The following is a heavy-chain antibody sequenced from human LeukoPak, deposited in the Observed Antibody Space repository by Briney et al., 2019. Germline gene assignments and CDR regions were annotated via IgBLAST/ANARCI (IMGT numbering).Heavy chain of an antibody. CDR3: ASLPSNTVTHDY. V-gene: IGHV4-38-2*01. CDR1: GYSISSSYY. J-gene: IGHJ4*02. CDR2: IYHSGST. D-gene: IGHD4-11*01. Sequence: SETLSLTCAVSGYSISSSYYWGWIRQPPGKGLEWIGTIYHSGSTHYNPSLKSRVTLSVDTSKNQFALKLRSVTAADTAVYYCASLPSNTVTHDYWGQGTLVTVSS.